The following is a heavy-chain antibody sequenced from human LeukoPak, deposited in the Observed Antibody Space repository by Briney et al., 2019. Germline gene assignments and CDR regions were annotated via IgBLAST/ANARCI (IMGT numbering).Heavy chain of an antibody. CDR3: ARQPNMGDYFFDY. CDR2: IYHSGTT. Sequence: SETLSLTCTVSGGSMTTSYWTWVRQVPGKRLEWIGYIYHSGTTNYNPSLKSRVTLSVDTSKNQFSLKLTSVTAADSAVYYCARQPNMGDYFFDYWAREPWSPSPQ. D-gene: IGHD3-22*01. V-gene: IGHV4-59*08. J-gene: IGHJ4*02. CDR1: GGSMTTSY.